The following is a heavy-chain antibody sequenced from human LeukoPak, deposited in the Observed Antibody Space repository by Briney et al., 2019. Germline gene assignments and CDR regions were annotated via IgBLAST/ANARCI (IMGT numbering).Heavy chain of an antibody. CDR3: ARGPRLDYAQLAYYYYGMDV. V-gene: IGHV1-8*01. CDR1: GYTFTSYD. Sequence: ASVKVSCKASGYTFTSYDINWVRQATGQGLEWMGWMNPNSDNTGYAQKFQGGVTMTRNTSINTAYMELSSLRSEDTAVYYCARGPRLDYAQLAYYYYGMDVWGQGTTVTVSS. D-gene: IGHD4-17*01. J-gene: IGHJ6*02. CDR2: MNPNSDNT.